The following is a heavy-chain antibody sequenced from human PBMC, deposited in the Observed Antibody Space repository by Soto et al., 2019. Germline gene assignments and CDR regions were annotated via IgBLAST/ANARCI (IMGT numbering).Heavy chain of an antibody. CDR3: AKDRNAYYYDSSGKQGIDY. CDR1: GFTFSSYA. CDR2: ISGSGGST. J-gene: IGHJ4*02. V-gene: IGHV3-23*01. D-gene: IGHD3-22*01. Sequence: EVQLLESGGGLVQPGGSLRLSCAASGFTFSSYAMSWVRQAPGKGLEWVSAISGSGGSTYYGDSVTGRFTISRDNNKNTLYLEMNSLIAEDTAVYYCAKDRNAYYYDSSGKQGIDYWGQGTLVTFCS.